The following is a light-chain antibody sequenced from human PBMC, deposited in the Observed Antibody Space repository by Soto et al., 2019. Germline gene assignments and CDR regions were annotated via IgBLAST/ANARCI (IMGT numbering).Light chain of an antibody. CDR1: QSVSSTF. V-gene: IGKV3-20*01. CDR3: QQFDRSVT. Sequence: EIVLTQSPGSLSLSPGERATLSCRASQSVSSTFFAWYQQRPGQAPRLLMYGASSRATGIPERFSGSGSGTDFTLTIRRLEPEDFAVYYCQQFDRSVTFGQGTKVEI. J-gene: IGKJ1*01. CDR2: GAS.